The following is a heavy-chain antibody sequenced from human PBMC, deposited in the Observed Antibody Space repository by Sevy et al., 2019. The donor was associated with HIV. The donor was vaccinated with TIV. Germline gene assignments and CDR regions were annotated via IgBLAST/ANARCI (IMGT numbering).Heavy chain of an antibody. CDR2: ISHSGDST. CDR3: AGRKVGDFWSGSIRGPWAGGPLFDY. Sequence: GGSLRLSCTSSGFTFSSYAMNWVRQAPGKGLEWVSTISHSGDSTYYADSVKGRLTISRDNSENTLYLQMNSLRAEDMALHYCAGRKVGDFWSGSIRGPWAGGPLFDYWGQGTLVTVSS. D-gene: IGHD3-3*01. V-gene: IGHV3-23*01. J-gene: IGHJ4*02. CDR1: GFTFSSYA.